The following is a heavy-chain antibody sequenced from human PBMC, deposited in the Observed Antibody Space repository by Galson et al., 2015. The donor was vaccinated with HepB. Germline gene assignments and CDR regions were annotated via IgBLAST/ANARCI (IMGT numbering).Heavy chain of an antibody. J-gene: IGHJ4*02. V-gene: IGHV3-48*01. CDR1: GFTFSSYS. CDR3: ARNLITMVRGVIIAQPSHFDY. D-gene: IGHD3-10*01. CDR2: ISSSSSTI. Sequence: SLRLSCAASGFTFSSYSMNWVRQAPGKGLEWVSYISSSSSTIYYADSVKGRFTISRDNAKNSLYLQMNSLRAEDTAVYYCARNLITMVRGVIIAQPSHFDYWGQGTLVTVSS.